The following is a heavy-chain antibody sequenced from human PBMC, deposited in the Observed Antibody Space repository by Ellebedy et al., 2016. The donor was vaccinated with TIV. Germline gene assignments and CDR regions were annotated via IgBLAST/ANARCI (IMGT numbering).Heavy chain of an antibody. CDR1: GFTFDDYG. V-gene: IGHV3-20*04. D-gene: IGHD2/OR15-2a*01. CDR2: ISWNGGIT. Sequence: GESLKISCAASGFTFDDYGMTWVRQAPGKGLEWVSGISWNGGITDYADSVKGRFTISRDNAKNSLYLQMSSLRAEDTALYYCARSNSSNFYHRLDCWGQGTLVTVSS. CDR3: ARSNSSNFYHRLDC. J-gene: IGHJ4*02.